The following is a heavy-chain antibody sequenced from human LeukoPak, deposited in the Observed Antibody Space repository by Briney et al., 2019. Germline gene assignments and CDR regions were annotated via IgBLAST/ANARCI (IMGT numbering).Heavy chain of an antibody. V-gene: IGHV4-34*01. Sequence: SETLSLTCAVYGGSFSGYYWSWIRQPPVKGLEWIGEINHSGSTNYNPSLKSRVTISVDTSKNQFSLKLSSVTAADTAVYYCARALWFGELFLDYWGQGTLVTVSS. CDR1: GGSFSGYY. D-gene: IGHD3-10*01. CDR3: ARALWFGELFLDY. CDR2: INHSGST. J-gene: IGHJ4*02.